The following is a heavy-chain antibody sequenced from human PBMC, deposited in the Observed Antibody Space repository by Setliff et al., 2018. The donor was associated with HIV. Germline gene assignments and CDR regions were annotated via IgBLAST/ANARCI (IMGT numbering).Heavy chain of an antibody. CDR2: IYYTGTT. Sequence: SETLSLTCTVSGDSISSGSDYWSWIRQHPWKGLEWIGYIYYTGTTYFNPSLKNRLSISVDTSKNQFSLRVTSVTAADSAVYYCARTVRSAYGLAYFDFWGPGTPVTVS. CDR3: ARTVRSAYGLAYFDF. CDR1: GDSISSGSDY. V-gene: IGHV4-31*03. D-gene: IGHD5-12*01. J-gene: IGHJ4*02.